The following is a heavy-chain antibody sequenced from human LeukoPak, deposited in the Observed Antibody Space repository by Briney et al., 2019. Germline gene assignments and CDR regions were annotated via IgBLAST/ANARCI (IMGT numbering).Heavy chain of an antibody. CDR3: ARHLRFGELWGAFDI. CDR2: IYYSGST. D-gene: IGHD3-10*01. CDR1: GGSISSSSYY. V-gene: IGHV4-39*01. Sequence: SETLSLTCTVSGGSISSSSYYWGWIRQPPGKGLEWIGSIYYSGSTYYNPSLKSRVTISVDTSKNQFSLKLSSVTAADTAVYYCARHLRFGELWGAFDIWGQETMVSVSS. J-gene: IGHJ3*02.